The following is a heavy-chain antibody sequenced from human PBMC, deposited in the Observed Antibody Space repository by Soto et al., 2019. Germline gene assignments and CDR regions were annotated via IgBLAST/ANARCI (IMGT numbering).Heavy chain of an antibody. CDR1: GGSISSGGYY. CDR3: ARVHYYDSSGYWYYFDY. J-gene: IGHJ4*02. D-gene: IGHD3-22*01. Sequence: QTLSLTCTVSGGSISSGGYYWSWIRQHPGKGLEWIGYIYYSGSTYYNPSLKSRVTISVDTSKNQFSLKLSSVTAADTAVYYCARVHYYDSSGYWYYFDYWGQGTLVTVSS. V-gene: IGHV4-31*03. CDR2: IYYSGST.